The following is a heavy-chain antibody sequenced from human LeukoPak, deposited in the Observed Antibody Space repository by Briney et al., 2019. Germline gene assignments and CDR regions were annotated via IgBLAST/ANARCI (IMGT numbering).Heavy chain of an antibody. CDR1: GGSISSYY. J-gene: IGHJ4*02. Sequence: SETLSLTCTVSGGSISSYYWSWIRQPPGKGLEWIGYIYYSGSTNYNPSLKSRDTISVDTTKNQFSLKLSSVTAADTAVYYCARHCSGGSCYQTFDYWGQGTLVTVSS. V-gene: IGHV4-59*01. D-gene: IGHD2-15*01. CDR2: IYYSGST. CDR3: ARHCSGGSCYQTFDY.